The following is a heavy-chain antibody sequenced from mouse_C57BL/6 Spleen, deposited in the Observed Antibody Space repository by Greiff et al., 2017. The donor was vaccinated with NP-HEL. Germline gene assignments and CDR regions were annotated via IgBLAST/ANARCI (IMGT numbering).Heavy chain of an antibody. CDR3: ARRTVVAPDYFDY. D-gene: IGHD1-1*01. CDR1: GYTFTSYW. Sequence: QVQLQQSGAELVKPGASVKMSCKASGYTFTSYWITWVKQRPGQGLEWIGDIYPGSGSTNYNEKFKSKATLTVDTSSSTAYMQLSSLTSEDSAVYYCARRTVVAPDYFDYWGQGTTLTVSS. J-gene: IGHJ2*01. V-gene: IGHV1-55*01. CDR2: IYPGSGST.